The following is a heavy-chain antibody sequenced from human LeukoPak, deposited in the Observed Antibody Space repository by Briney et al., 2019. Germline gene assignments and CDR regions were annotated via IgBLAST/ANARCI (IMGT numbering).Heavy chain of an antibody. CDR1: GGTFSSYA. V-gene: IGHV1-69*05. CDR3: ASGAIFGVVISGEYYYYMDV. D-gene: IGHD3-3*01. CDR2: IIPIFGTA. Sequence: SVKVSCKASGGTFSSYAISWVRQAPGQRLEWMGGIIPIFGTANYAQKFQGRVTITTDESTSTAYMELSSLRSEDTAVYYCASGAIFGVVISGEYYYYMDVWGKGTTVTVSS. J-gene: IGHJ6*03.